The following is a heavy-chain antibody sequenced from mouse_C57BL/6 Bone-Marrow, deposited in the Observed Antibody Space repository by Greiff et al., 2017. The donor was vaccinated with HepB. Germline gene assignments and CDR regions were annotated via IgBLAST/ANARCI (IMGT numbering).Heavy chain of an antibody. Sequence: VQLQQSGAELVRPGASVKLSCTASGFNIKDDYMHWVKQRPEQGLEWIGWIDPENGDTEYASKFQGKATITADTSSNKAYLQLSSLTSEDTAVYYCTTGYGSSYWYFDVWGTGTTVTVSS. V-gene: IGHV14-4*01. J-gene: IGHJ1*03. CDR1: GFNIKDDY. D-gene: IGHD1-1*01. CDR3: TTGYGSSYWYFDV. CDR2: IDPENGDT.